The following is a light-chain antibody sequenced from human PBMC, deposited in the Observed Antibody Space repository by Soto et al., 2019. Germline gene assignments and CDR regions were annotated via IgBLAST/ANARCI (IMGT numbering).Light chain of an antibody. CDR2: AAS. J-gene: IGKJ1*01. CDR1: QTISFS. Sequence: DIHISQSPSTLSASVGDRVTITCRASQTISFSLAWYQQKPGKAPKLLIYAASTLQSGVPSRFSGSGSGTDFTLTISSLQPEDFATYYCQQSYSTPPTFGQGTKVDI. CDR3: QQSYSTPPT. V-gene: IGKV1-39*01.